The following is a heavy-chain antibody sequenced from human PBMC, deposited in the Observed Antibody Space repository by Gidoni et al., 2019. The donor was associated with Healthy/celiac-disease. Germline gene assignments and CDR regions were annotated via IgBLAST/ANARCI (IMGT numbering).Heavy chain of an antibody. J-gene: IGHJ4*02. CDR1: GGTFSSYA. V-gene: IGHV1-69*01. Sequence: KRGSSVKVSCKASGGTFSSYAISWVRQAPGQGLEWMGGIIPIFGTANYAQKFQGRVTITADESTSTAYMELSSLRSEDTAVYYCARLVGATTRTATDYWGQGTLVTVSS. D-gene: IGHD1-26*01. CDR2: IIPIFGTA. CDR3: ARLVGATTRTATDY.